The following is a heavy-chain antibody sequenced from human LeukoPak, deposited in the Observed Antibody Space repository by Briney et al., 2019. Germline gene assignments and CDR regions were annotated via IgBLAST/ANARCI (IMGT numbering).Heavy chain of an antibody. J-gene: IGHJ6*02. CDR3: TRHRLDNYYDYGLDV. D-gene: IGHD2-2*03. CDR2: IRGKNNGYAT. CDR1: GFTFSDSA. Sequence: GGSLRLSCAVSGFTFSDSAIQWVRQASGRGLEWVGRIRGKNNGYATSYGASVKGRFTISRDDSKNMAYLQMNSLKIEDTAVYYCTRHRLDNYYDYGLDVWGQGTTVAVSS. V-gene: IGHV3-73*01.